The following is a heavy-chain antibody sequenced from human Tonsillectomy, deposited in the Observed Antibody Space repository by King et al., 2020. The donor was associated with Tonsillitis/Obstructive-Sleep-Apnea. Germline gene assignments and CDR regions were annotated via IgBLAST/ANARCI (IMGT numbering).Heavy chain of an antibody. Sequence: VQLVESGGGVVQPGRSLSLSCAASGFTFSSYGMHWVRQAPGKGLEWVAVIWYDGRNRDYADSLKGRFTISIDNSKNTLYLQMTSLRDEATAVYYCARAAGGYNYFGRYWGQGTLVTVSS. J-gene: IGHJ4*02. CDR2: IWYDGRNR. CDR3: ARAAGGYNYFGRY. V-gene: IGHV3-33*01. CDR1: GFTFSSYG. D-gene: IGHD5-24*01.